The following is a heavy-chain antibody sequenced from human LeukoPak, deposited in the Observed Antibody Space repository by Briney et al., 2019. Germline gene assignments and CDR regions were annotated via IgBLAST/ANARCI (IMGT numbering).Heavy chain of an antibody. J-gene: IGHJ4*02. Sequence: ASVKLSCKASGYTFTSYGISWVRQAPGQGLEWMGLISAYNGNTNYAQKLQGRVTMTTDTSTSTAYMELRSLRSDDTAVYYRARRHYYDSSGYDYWGQGTLVTVSS. D-gene: IGHD3-22*01. CDR3: ARRHYYDSSGYDY. CDR2: ISAYNGNT. CDR1: GYTFTSYG. V-gene: IGHV1-18*01.